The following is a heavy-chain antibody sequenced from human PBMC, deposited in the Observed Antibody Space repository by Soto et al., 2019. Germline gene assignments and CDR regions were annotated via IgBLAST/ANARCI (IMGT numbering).Heavy chain of an antibody. CDR3: ARSPPSRYYYGSGSYQVTFNWFDP. CDR2: TYYRSKWYN. J-gene: IGHJ5*02. Sequence: SQTLSLTCAISGDSVSSNSAAWNWIRQSPSRGLEWLGRTYYRSKWYNDYAVSVKSRITINPDTSKNQFSLQLNSVTPEDTAVYYCARSPPSRYYYGSGSYQVTFNWFDPWGQGTLVTVSS. V-gene: IGHV6-1*01. CDR1: GDSVSSNSAA. D-gene: IGHD3-10*01.